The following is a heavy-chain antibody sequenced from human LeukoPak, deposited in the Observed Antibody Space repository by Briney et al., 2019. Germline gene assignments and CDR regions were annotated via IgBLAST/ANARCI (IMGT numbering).Heavy chain of an antibody. CDR1: GFTFSNAW. V-gene: IGHV3-30*02. D-gene: IGHD1-14*01. CDR3: AKDGGAGTWGGGDMDV. J-gene: IGHJ6*03. Sequence: GGSLRLSCAASGFTFSNAWMSWVRQAPGKGLEWVAFIRYDGSNKNYADSVKGRFTISRDNARNTLYLQMNSLRAEETAVYNFAKDGGAGTWGGGDMDVWGKGPTVTISS. CDR2: IRYDGSNK.